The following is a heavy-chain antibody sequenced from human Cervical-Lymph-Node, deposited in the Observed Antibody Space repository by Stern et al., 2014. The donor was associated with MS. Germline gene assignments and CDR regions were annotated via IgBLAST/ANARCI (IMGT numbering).Heavy chain of an antibody. J-gene: IGHJ4*02. CDR2: ISGSGGST. D-gene: IGHD3-22*01. CDR1: GFTFSSYA. V-gene: IGHV3-23*04. CDR3: AKMSLVVVITAPDY. Sequence: EVQLVESGGGLVQPGGSLRLSCAASGFTFSSYAMSWVRQAPGKGLEWVSAISGSGGSTYYADSVKGRFTISRVNSKNPLYLQMNSLRAEDTAVYYCAKMSLVVVITAPDYWGQGTLVTVSS.